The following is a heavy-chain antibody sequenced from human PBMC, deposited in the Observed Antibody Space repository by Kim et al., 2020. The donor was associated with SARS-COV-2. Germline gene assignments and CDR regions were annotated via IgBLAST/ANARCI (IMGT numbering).Heavy chain of an antibody. J-gene: IGHJ4*02. CDR3: ARKPQQQPTDY. CDR1: GFTFTSYG. V-gene: IGHV1-18*04. Sequence: ASVKVSCEASGFTFTSYGFSWVRQAPGQGLAWMGWISTNNGNTHYAQKFQGRVTLTTDTSTSTLYMELRSLRSDDTAVYYCARKPQQQPTDYWGQRTLAT. CDR2: ISTNNGNT. D-gene: IGHD6-13*01.